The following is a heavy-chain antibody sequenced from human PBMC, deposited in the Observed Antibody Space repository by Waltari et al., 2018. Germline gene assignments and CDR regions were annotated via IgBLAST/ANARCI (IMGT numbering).Heavy chain of an antibody. CDR2: IDSGGST. CDR1: GFTVSSNY. CDR3: ARDSYDPYYGMDV. J-gene: IGHJ6*02. D-gene: IGHD5-12*01. V-gene: IGHV3-53*01. Sequence: EVQLVESGGGLIQPGGSLRLSCAASGFTVSSNYMSWVRQAPGKGLEWVSVIDSGGSTYYADSVQGRFTISRDNSKNTLYLQMNSLRAEDTAVYYCARDSYDPYYGMDVWGQGTTVTVSS.